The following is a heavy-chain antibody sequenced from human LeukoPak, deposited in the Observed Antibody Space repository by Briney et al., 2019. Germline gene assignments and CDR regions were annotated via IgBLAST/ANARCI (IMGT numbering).Heavy chain of an antibody. CDR2: ISNSAGNA. V-gene: IGHV3-23*01. CDR1: GFTFSSYA. J-gene: IGHJ4*02. Sequence: QPGGSLRLSCVASGFTFSSYAISWVRKTPGKGLEWVSVISNSAGNAYYADSVKGRFTISRDNSKNTLYLQMNSLRAEDTAVYYCAKDLHVRSSSTVTTGGVDSWGQGTLVTVSS. CDR3: AKDLHVRSSSTVTTGGVDS. D-gene: IGHD4-17*01.